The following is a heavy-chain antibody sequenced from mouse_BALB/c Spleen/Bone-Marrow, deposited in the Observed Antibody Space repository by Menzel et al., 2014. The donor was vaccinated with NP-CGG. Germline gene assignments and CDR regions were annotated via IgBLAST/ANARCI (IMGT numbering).Heavy chain of an antibody. D-gene: IGHD2-14*01. CDR1: GYTFSSYW. V-gene: IGHV1-9*01. CDR2: ILPGSGST. Sequence: VQVVESGAELMKPGASVKISCKATGYTFSSYWIEWVKQRPGHGLEWIGEILPGSGSTNYNEKFKGKATFTADTSSNTAYMQLSSLTSEDSAVYYCARRGYDGAYWGQGTLVTVSA. J-gene: IGHJ3*01. CDR3: ARRGYDGAY.